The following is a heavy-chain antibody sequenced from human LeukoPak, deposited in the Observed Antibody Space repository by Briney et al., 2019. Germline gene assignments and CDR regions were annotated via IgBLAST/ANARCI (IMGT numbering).Heavy chain of an antibody. CDR3: ARNMAFDY. CDR2: IYYSGST. Sequence: SETLSLTCTVSGGSISSYYWSWIRQPPGKGLEWIGYIYYSGSTNYSPSLKSRVTISVDTSKNQFSLKLTSVTAADTAVYYCARNMAFDYWGQGTLVTVSS. CDR1: GGSISSYY. J-gene: IGHJ4*02. D-gene: IGHD2/OR15-2a*01. V-gene: IGHV4-59*01.